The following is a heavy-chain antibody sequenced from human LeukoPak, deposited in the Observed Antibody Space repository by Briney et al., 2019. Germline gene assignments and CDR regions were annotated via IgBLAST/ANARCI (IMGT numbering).Heavy chain of an antibody. V-gene: IGHV3-33*01. J-gene: IGHJ4*02. Sequence: GRSLRLSCAASGFTFNYYGMHWVRQAPGKGLEWVAVIWYDGSNKYYVDSVKGRFTISRDNSKNTLNLQMNSLRAEDTAVYYCARDQAGIAVAGTWGYFDYWGQGTLVTVSS. CDR3: ARDQAGIAVAGTWGYFDY. CDR1: GFTFNYYG. D-gene: IGHD6-19*01. CDR2: IWYDGSNK.